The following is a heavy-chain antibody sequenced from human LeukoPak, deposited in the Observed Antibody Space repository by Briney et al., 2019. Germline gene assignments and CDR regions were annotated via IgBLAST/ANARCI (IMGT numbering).Heavy chain of an antibody. V-gene: IGHV1-2*02. D-gene: IGHD5-24*01. CDR1: GYTFSGYY. CDR3: ARDPSSRGNFDY. Sequence: ASVKVSCKASGYTFSGYYMHWVRQAPGQGLEWMGWINPNSGDTNYAQKFQGRVTMTRDMSTNTAYVELGRLRSDDTAVYYCARDPSSRGNFDYWGQGTLVTVSS. CDR2: INPNSGDT. J-gene: IGHJ4*02.